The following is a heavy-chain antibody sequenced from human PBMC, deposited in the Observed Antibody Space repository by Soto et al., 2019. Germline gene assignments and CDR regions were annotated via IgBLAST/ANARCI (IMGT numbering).Heavy chain of an antibody. D-gene: IGHD4-17*01. J-gene: IGHJ4*02. CDR3: ARVNGDYGRETYFDD. V-gene: IGHV4-30-2*06. CDR2: IYHSTNT. Sequence: QLQLRESGSGLVKPSQTLSLTCAVSGGSISSNIYSWSWIRQSPGKGLEWIGYIYHSTNTYYNPSLKSRVTISVDRSKNQFSLNLSSVTAADTAVYYCARVNGDYGRETYFDDWGQGTLVTVSS. CDR1: GGSISSNIYS.